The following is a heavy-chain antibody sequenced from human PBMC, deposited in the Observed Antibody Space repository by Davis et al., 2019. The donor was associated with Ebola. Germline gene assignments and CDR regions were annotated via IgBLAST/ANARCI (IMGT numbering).Heavy chain of an antibody. D-gene: IGHD5-12*01. V-gene: IGHV1-2*02. J-gene: IGHJ4*02. CDR3: ARDSPLHIVATSYFDY. Sequence: ASVKVSCKASGYTFTGYYMHWVRQAPGQGLEWMGWINPNSGGTNYAQKFQGRVTMTRDTSISTAYMELSRLKSDETAVYYCARDSPLHIVATSYFDYWGQGTLVTVSS. CDR1: GYTFTGYY. CDR2: INPNSGGT.